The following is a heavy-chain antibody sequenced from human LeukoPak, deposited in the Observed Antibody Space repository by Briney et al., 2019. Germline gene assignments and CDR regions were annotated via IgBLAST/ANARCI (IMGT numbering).Heavy chain of an antibody. V-gene: IGHV1-46*01. CDR2: INPSGGST. CDR3: ARARYGSGSYYLPGTPEFDY. J-gene: IGHJ4*02. D-gene: IGHD3-10*01. CDR1: GYTFTSYY. Sequence: ASVKVSXKASGYTFTSYYMHWVRQAPGQGLEWMGIINPSGGSTSYAQKFQGRVTMTRDTSTSTVYMELSSLRSEDTAVYYCARARYGSGSYYLPGTPEFDYWGQGTLVTVSS.